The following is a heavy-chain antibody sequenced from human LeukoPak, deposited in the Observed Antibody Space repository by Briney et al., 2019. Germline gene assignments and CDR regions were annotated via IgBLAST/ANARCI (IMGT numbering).Heavy chain of an antibody. D-gene: IGHD3-10*01. J-gene: IGHJ4*02. CDR2: ISSSSSYI. V-gene: IGHV3-21*04. CDR1: GFTFSSYS. Sequence: PGGSLRLSCAASGFTFSSYSMNWVRQAPGKGLEWVSSISSSSSYIYYADSVKGRFTISRDNSKNTLYLQMNSLRAEDTAVYYCATPSYGSGSYLFDYWGQGTLVTVSS. CDR3: ATPSYGSGSYLFDY.